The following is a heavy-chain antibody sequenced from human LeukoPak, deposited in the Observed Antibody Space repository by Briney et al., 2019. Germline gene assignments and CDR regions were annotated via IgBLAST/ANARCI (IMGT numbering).Heavy chain of an antibody. D-gene: IGHD6-6*01. V-gene: IGHV1-69*05. Sequence: SVKVSCKASGGTFSSYAISWVRQAPGQGLEWMGGIIPIFGTANYAQKFQGRVTTTTDESTSTAYMELSSLRSEDTAVYYCARDGYSSSSGYYYYYMDVWGKGTTVTVSS. J-gene: IGHJ6*03. CDR2: IIPIFGTA. CDR3: ARDGYSSSSGYYYYYMDV. CDR1: GGTFSSYA.